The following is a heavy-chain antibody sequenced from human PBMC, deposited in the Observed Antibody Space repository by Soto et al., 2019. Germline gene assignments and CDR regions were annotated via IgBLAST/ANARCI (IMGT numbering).Heavy chain of an antibody. CDR1: GGSFSGYY. V-gene: IGHV4-34*01. D-gene: IGHD6-13*01. J-gene: IGHJ6*02. CDR2: INHSGST. Sequence: PSETLSLTCAVYGGSFSGYYWSWIRQPPGKGLEWIGAINHSGSTNYNPSLKSRVTISVDTSKNQFSLKLSSVTAADTAVYYCARAGYSSSWYPGYGMDVWGQGTTVTVSS. CDR3: ARAGYSSSWYPGYGMDV.